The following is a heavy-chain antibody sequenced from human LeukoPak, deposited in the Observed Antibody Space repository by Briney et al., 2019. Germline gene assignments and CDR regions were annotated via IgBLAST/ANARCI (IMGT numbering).Heavy chain of an antibody. CDR1: GFTFSDYY. CDR2: ISSSGSTI. V-gene: IGHV3-11*01. J-gene: IGHJ4*02. D-gene: IGHD6-19*01. Sequence: GSLRLSCAASGFTFSDYYMSWIRQAPGKGLEWVSYISSSGSTIYYADSVKGRFTISRDNSKNTLYLQMNSLRAEDTAVYYCARRSGIAVAGAFDHWGQGTLVTVSS. CDR3: ARRSGIAVAGAFDH.